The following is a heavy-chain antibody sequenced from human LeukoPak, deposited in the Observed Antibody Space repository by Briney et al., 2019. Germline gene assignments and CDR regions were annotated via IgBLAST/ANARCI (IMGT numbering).Heavy chain of an antibody. CDR3: ARVFTDYYDSSGYYLGYFDY. V-gene: IGHV4-31*03. J-gene: IGHJ4*02. CDR1: GGSISSSSYY. D-gene: IGHD3-22*01. CDR2: IYYSGST. Sequence: KPSETLSLTCTVSGGSISSSSYYWSWIRQHPGKGLEWIGYIYYSGSTYYNPSLKSRVTISVDTSKNQFSLKLSSVTAADTAVYYCARVFTDYYDSSGYYLGYFDYWGQGTLVTVSS.